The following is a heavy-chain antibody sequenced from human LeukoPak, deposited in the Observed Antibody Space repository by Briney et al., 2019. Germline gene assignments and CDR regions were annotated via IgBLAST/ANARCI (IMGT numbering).Heavy chain of an antibody. J-gene: IGHJ4*02. CDR3: ARLFRDVTTFDY. Sequence: GGSLRLPCTASGFTLSTSWMSWVRQAPGRGLEWVASIKQDGSQKYYVDSVKGRFTISRDNVQNSLYLQMNSLRAEDTAVYYCARLFRDVTTFDYWGQGTLVTVSS. D-gene: IGHD1-1*01. CDR1: GFTLSTSW. V-gene: IGHV3-7*01. CDR2: IKQDGSQK.